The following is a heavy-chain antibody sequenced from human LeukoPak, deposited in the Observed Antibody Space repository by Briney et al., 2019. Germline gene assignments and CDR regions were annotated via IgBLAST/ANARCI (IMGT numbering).Heavy chain of an antibody. CDR2: IKQDGSEK. D-gene: IGHD2-21*02. J-gene: IGHJ4*02. Sequence: GGSLRLSCAASGFTFSTYWMIWVRQAPGKGLEWVANIKQDGSEKYYVDSVKGRFTISRDNAKNSLYLQMNSLRAEDTAVYYCARGAYCGGDCHDYWGQGTLVTVSS. CDR1: GFTFSTYW. CDR3: ARGAYCGGDCHDY. V-gene: IGHV3-7*01.